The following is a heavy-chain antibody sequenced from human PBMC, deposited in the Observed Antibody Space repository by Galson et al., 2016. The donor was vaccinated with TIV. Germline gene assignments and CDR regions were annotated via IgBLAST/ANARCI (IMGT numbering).Heavy chain of an antibody. J-gene: IGHJ4*02. CDR2: ISGSGDST. D-gene: IGHD5-12*01. CDR1: GFTFSSHA. Sequence: SLRLSCAASGFTFSSHAMNWVRQAPGKGLEWVSVISGSGDSTKYADPVKGRFTISRDNSRNTVFLQMNSLRAEDTAVYYCAKATWAYDFDYWGQGTLVTVSS. CDR3: AKATWAYDFDY. V-gene: IGHV3-23*01.